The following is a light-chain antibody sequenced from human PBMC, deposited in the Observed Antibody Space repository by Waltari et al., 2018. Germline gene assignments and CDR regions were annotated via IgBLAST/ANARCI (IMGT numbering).Light chain of an antibody. J-gene: IGKJ3*01. Sequence: EIVLTQSPGTMSLSPGDRATLSCRASQSVTASQVAWYQQKPGQAPRLIIYGASTRATCTPDRFSGTGSGTDFILTISGLEPEDFAVYFCQQYGSSIPFTFGPGTKV. V-gene: IGKV3-20*01. CDR1: QSVTASQ. CDR2: GAS. CDR3: QQYGSSIPFT.